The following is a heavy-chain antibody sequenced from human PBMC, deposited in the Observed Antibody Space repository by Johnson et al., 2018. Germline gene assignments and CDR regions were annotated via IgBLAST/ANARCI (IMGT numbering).Heavy chain of an antibody. D-gene: IGHD3-16*01. J-gene: IGHJ6*02. CDR3: AKGGGPNYYYYYGMEV. Sequence: VQLVESGGGLVQPGRTLRLSCAASGFSFGDYAMQWVRQAPGKGLEWVSGISWNSGSIGYAGSVKGRVTISRDNAKNSLYLQIDSRRSEDTAVYYCAKGGGPNYYYYYGMEVWGQGTTVTVSS. CDR2: ISWNSGSI. V-gene: IGHV3-9*01. CDR1: GFSFGDYA.